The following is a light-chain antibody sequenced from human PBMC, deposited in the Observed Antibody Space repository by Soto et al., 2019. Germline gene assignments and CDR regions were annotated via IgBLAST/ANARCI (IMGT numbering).Light chain of an antibody. J-gene: IGKJ5*01. CDR3: QQREHWPPIT. V-gene: IGKV3-15*01. Sequence: IVMTQSPATLSVSPGERATLSWGASQSVNTKLAWYQQKPGQAPRLLISDASTRATGIPDRFSGSVSGTDFTLTISRLETEDFAVYYGQQREHWPPITFGQGTRLEIK. CDR1: QSVNTK. CDR2: DAS.